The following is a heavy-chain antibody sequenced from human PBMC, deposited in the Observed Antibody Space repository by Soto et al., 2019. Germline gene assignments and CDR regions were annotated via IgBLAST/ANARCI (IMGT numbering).Heavy chain of an antibody. CDR3: ARGGGVYYFDY. D-gene: IGHD2-8*02. CDR1: GCSISSYY. Sequence: PSETLSLTCTFSGCSISSYYWIWIRQPPGKGLEWIGYIYYSGITDYNPSLKSRVTISVDTSKSQFSLKLSSVTAADTAVYYCARGGGVYYFDYWGQGTLVTVSS. V-gene: IGHV4-59*01. J-gene: IGHJ4*02. CDR2: IYYSGIT.